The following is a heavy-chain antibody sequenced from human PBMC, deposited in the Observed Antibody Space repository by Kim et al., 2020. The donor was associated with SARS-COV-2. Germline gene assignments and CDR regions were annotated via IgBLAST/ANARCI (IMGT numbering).Heavy chain of an antibody. D-gene: IGHD6-13*01. Sequence: NYHPALKSRVTISIDTSKNQFSLKLSSVAAADTAVYYCARERLGGAADDYWGQGTLVTVSS. J-gene: IGHJ4*02. V-gene: IGHV4-34*01. CDR3: ARERLGGAADDY.